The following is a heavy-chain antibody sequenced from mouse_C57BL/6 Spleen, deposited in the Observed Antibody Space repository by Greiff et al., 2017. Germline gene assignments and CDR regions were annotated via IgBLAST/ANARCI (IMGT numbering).Heavy chain of an antibody. J-gene: IGHJ2*01. CDR1: GYTFTSYW. CDR2: IHPSDSDT. V-gene: IGHV1-74*01. Sequence: QVQLQQPGAELVKPGASVKVSCKASGYTFTSYWMHWVKQRPGQGLEWIGRIHPSDSDTNYNQKFKGKATLTVDKSSSTAYMQLSGLTSEDSAVYYCAIGRGKTDYFDYWGQGTTLTVSS. CDR3: AIGRGKTDYFDY. D-gene: IGHD2-1*01.